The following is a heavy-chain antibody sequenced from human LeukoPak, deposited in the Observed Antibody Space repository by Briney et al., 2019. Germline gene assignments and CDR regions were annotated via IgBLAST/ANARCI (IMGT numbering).Heavy chain of an antibody. CDR2: IYYSGST. V-gene: IGHV4-59*08. D-gene: IGHD4-23*01. Sequence: PSETLSLTCTVSGGSISSYYWSWIRQPPGKGLEWIGYIYYSGSTNCNPSLKSRVTISLDTSKNQISLKLSSVTAADTAVYYCARHTTVVPPHYFDYWGQGTLVTVSS. CDR3: ARHTTVVPPHYFDY. J-gene: IGHJ4*02. CDR1: GGSISSYY.